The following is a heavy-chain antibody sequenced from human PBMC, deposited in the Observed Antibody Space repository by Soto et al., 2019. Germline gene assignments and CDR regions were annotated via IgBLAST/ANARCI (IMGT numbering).Heavy chain of an antibody. Sequence: PSETLSLTCTVSGCSISSYYWSWIRQPPGKGLEWIGYIYYSGSTNYNPSLKSRVTISVDTSKNQFSLKLSSVTAADTAVYYCARGHSSGWIDAFDIWVQGTMVTVS. V-gene: IGHV4-59*01. D-gene: IGHD6-19*01. CDR2: IYYSGST. J-gene: IGHJ3*02. CDR1: GCSISSYY. CDR3: ARGHSSGWIDAFDI.